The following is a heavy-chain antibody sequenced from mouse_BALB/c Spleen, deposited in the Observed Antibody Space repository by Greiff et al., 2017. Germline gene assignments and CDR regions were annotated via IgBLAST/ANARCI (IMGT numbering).Heavy chain of an antibody. Sequence: VQLQQSGAELARPGASVKMSCKASGYTFTSYTMHWVKQRPGQGLEWIGYINPSSGYTNYNQKFKDKATLTADKSSSTAYMQLSSLTSEDSAVYYCARKKSTTATGFDVWGAGTTVTVSS. CDR3: ARKKSTTATGFDV. V-gene: IGHV1-4*01. J-gene: IGHJ1*01. CDR1: GYTFTSYT. CDR2: INPSSGYT. D-gene: IGHD1-2*01.